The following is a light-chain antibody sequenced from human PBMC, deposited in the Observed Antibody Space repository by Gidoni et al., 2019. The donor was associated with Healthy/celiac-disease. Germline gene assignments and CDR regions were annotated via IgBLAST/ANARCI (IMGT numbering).Light chain of an antibody. V-gene: IGLV2-11*01. J-gene: IGLJ2*01. Sequence: QSALTQPRSVSGSPGQSVTISCTGTSSDVGGYNYVSWYQQHPGKAPKLMIYDVSKRPSGVPDRFSGSKSGNTASLTISGLQAEDEADYYCCSYAGSYTLFGGGTKLXV. CDR1: SSDVGGYNY. CDR3: CSYAGSYTL. CDR2: DVS.